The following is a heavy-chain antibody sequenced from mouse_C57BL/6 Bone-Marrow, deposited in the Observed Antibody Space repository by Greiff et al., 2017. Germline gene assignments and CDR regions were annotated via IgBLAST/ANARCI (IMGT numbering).Heavy chain of an antibody. J-gene: IGHJ2*01. Sequence: EVQLQQSGAELVRPGASVKLSCTASGFNIKDYSMHWVKQRPEQGLEWIGRFDPADGDTEYAPKFPGKATMTADTSSNTAYLHLRSLTSEDTAVYYCTRTVYWGQGTTLTVSS. V-gene: IGHV14-1*01. CDR3: TRTVY. CDR1: GFNIKDYS. D-gene: IGHD4-1*01. CDR2: FDPADGDT.